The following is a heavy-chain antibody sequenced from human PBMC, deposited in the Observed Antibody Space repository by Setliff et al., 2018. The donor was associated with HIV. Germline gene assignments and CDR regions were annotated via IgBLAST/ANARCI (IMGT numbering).Heavy chain of an antibody. CDR1: GGSISSDNW. Sequence: SETLSLTCAVSGGSISSDNWWTWVRQAPGKGLEWIGEIDDSGSIIYNPSLQSRVTMSVDTSKNQFSLRLSSVTAADTAVYYCARAPTGVTNAFDIWGQGTMVTVSS. CDR2: IDDSGSI. D-gene: IGHD2-8*02. V-gene: IGHV4-4*02. CDR3: ARAPTGVTNAFDI. J-gene: IGHJ3*02.